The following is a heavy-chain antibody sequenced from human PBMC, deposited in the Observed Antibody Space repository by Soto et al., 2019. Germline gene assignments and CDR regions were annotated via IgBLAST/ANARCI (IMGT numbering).Heavy chain of an antibody. CDR1: GGSISSYY. CDR3: ARVGGYSGSWLYFDY. D-gene: IGHD6-13*01. V-gene: IGHV4-59*01. J-gene: IGHJ4*02. CDR2: IYYSGST. Sequence: PSETLSLTCTVSGGSISSYYWSWIRQPPGKGLECIGYIYYSGSTNYNPSLKSRVTISVDTSKNQFSLKLSSVTAADTALYYFARVGGYSGSWLYFDYWGQGTLVTVSS.